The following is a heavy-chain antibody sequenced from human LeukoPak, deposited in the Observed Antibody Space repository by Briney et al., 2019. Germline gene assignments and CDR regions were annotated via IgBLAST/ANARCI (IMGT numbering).Heavy chain of an antibody. CDR1: GYSFTSYW. J-gene: IGHJ4*02. CDR3: ARRYSSSWYGFDY. D-gene: IGHD6-13*01. CDR2: IYPGDSDT. Sequence: GESLKISCKGSGYSFTSYWTGWVRQMPGKGLEWMGIIYPGDSDTRYSPSFQGQVTISADKSISTAYLQWSSLKASDTAMYYCARRYSSSWYGFDYWGQGTLVTVSS. V-gene: IGHV5-51*01.